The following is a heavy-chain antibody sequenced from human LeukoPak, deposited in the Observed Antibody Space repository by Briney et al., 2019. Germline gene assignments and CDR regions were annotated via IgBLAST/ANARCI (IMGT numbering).Heavy chain of an antibody. V-gene: IGHV3-48*03. CDR3: AAGYSSSWYRDY. Sequence: GGSLRLSCAASGFTFSSYEMNWVRQAPGKGLEWVSYISSSGSTIYYAGSVKGRFTISRDNAKNSLYLQMNSLRAEDTAVYYCAAGYSSSWYRDYWGQGTLVTVSS. CDR2: ISSSGSTI. CDR1: GFTFSSYE. J-gene: IGHJ4*02. D-gene: IGHD6-13*01.